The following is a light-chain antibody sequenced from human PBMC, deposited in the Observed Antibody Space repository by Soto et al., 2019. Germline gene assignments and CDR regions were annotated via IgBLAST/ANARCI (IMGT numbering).Light chain of an antibody. CDR1: SGHSSYA. CDR3: QTWGTGIH. J-gene: IGLJ1*01. Sequence: QPVLTQSPSASASLGASVKLTCTLSSGHSSYAIAWHQQQPEKGPRYLMKLNSDGSHSKGDGIPDRFSDSSSGAERYLTISSLQSEDEADYYCQTWGTGIHFGTGTKVTVL. V-gene: IGLV4-69*01. CDR2: LNSDGSH.